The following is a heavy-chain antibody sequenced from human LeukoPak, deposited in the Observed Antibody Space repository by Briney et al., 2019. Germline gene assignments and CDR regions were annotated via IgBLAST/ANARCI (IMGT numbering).Heavy chain of an antibody. J-gene: IGHJ4*02. CDR3: AISPVVQLELVA. D-gene: IGHD1-1*01. CDR2: IYYSGST. V-gene: IGHV4-39*01. Sequence: SETLSLTCNVSGGSISSNRCYWGWIRQPPGKGLEWIGSIYYSGSTYYNPSLKSRVTISVDMSKNQFSLKLSSVTAADTAVYYCAISPVVQLELVAWGQGTLVTVSS. CDR1: GGSISSNRCY.